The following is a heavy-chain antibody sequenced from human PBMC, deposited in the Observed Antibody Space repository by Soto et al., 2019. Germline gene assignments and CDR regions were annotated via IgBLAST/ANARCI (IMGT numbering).Heavy chain of an antibody. CDR2: IYFGGTP. CDR1: GVSITRYY. D-gene: IGHD3-22*01. V-gene: IGHV4-59*01. CDR3: AGDRSAYYHFDH. Sequence: QVQLHESGPRLVKPSETLSLTCTVSGVSITRYYWTWIRQAPGKGLEWIGYIYFGGTPDYHPSLKSRVTMSLDTSKSQLSLQLTSVTAADTAVYFCAGDRSAYYHFDHWGQGALVTVSS. J-gene: IGHJ4*02.